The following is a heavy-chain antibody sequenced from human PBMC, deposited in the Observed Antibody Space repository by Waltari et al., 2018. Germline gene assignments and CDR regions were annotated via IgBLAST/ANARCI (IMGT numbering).Heavy chain of an antibody. J-gene: IGHJ6*02. CDR2: INTVNGKT. CDR1: GYTFTHYA. V-gene: IGHV1-3*04. D-gene: IGHD4-17*01. Sequence: QVQLVQSGAEVRKPGASVKVSCKASGYTFTHYALHWVRQAPGQRLEWMGWINTVNGKTKYLEKLQGRVTITRDTSASTVYMELSSLTSEDTAIYSCAREGGNGETGHYYNGLDVWGHGTTVTVSS. CDR3: AREGGNGETGHYYNGLDV.